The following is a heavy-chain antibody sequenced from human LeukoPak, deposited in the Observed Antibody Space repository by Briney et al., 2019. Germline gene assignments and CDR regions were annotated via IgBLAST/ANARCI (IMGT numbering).Heavy chain of an antibody. D-gene: IGHD2-2*01. CDR3: ARGLRDIVVVPAASDYYYYYMDV. Sequence: GASVKVSCKASGYTFTGYYIHWVRQAPGQGLEWMGWINPNSGGTNYAQKFQGRVTMTRDTSISTAYMELSRLRSDDTAVYYCARGLRDIVVVPAASDYYYYYMDVWGKGTTVTVSS. CDR1: GYTFTGYY. V-gene: IGHV1-2*02. CDR2: INPNSGGT. J-gene: IGHJ6*03.